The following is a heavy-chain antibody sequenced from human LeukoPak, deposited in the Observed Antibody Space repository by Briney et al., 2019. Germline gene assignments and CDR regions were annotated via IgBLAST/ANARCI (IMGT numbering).Heavy chain of an antibody. Sequence: PSETLSLTCTVSGGSISSYYWSWIRQPPGKGLEWIGYIYYSGSTNYNPSLKSRVTISVDTSKNQFSLKLSSVTAADTAVYYCARHLAGYDSDWGQGTLVTVSS. CDR1: GGSISSYY. CDR3: ARHLAGYDSD. D-gene: IGHD3-9*01. V-gene: IGHV4-59*08. J-gene: IGHJ4*02. CDR2: IYYSGST.